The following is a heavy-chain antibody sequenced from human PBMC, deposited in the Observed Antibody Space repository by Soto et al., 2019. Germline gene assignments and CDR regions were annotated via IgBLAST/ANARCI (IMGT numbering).Heavy chain of an antibody. CDR1: GGSFSPNY. CDR2: IYFDGTT. Sequence: SETLSLTCTVSGGSFSPNYWSWIRQPPGKGLEWVGYIYFDGTTRHNPALKSRVTISLETSKNQFSLKLSSVTAADTAVYYCARRLYYDSSGFEGGGMDVWGQGTTATVSS. J-gene: IGHJ6*02. CDR3: ARRLYYDSSGFEGGGMDV. D-gene: IGHD3-22*01. V-gene: IGHV4-59*08.